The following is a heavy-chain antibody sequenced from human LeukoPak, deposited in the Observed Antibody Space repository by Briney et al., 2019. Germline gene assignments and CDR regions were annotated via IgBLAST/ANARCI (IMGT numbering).Heavy chain of an antibody. V-gene: IGHV3-30*04. J-gene: IGHJ4*02. Sequence: GGSLRLSCAASGFTFSSYAMHWVRQAPGKGLGWVAVISYDGSNKYYADSVKGRFTISRDNSKNTLYLQMNSLRAEDTAVYYCARGGGYSYGYYYFDYWGQGTLVTVSS. D-gene: IGHD5-18*01. CDR2: ISYDGSNK. CDR1: GFTFSSYA. CDR3: ARGGGYSYGYYYFDY.